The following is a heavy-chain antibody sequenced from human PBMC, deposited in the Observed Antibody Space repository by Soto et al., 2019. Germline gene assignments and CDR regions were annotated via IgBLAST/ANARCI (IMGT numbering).Heavy chain of an antibody. CDR2: VYHSGST. J-gene: IGHJ5*02. CDR3: ATMVRLDAARYWFDP. D-gene: IGHD5-18*01. CDR1: GDSLNSDNW. Sequence: SETLSLTCVVSGDSLNSDNWWSWVRQPPGKGLEWIGEVYHSGSTNYNPPLKSRVIMSVDKSKNQFFLKLRSVTAADTAVYYCATMVRLDAARYWFDPWGRGTLVTVSS. V-gene: IGHV4-4*02.